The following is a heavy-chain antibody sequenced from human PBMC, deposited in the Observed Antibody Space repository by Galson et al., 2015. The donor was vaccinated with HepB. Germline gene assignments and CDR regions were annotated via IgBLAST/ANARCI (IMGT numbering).Heavy chain of an antibody. Sequence: LRLSCAGPGFTFDDFYMSWIRQAPGKGPEWISYISSDGFTKYYADSVRGRFTISRDNAKNSLYLQMNSLRVEDSAVYYCVRSAGWFDPWGQGTLVTVSS. CDR2: ISSDGFTK. CDR3: VRSAGWFDP. J-gene: IGHJ5*02. CDR1: GFTFDDFY. V-gene: IGHV3-11*01. D-gene: IGHD3-10*01.